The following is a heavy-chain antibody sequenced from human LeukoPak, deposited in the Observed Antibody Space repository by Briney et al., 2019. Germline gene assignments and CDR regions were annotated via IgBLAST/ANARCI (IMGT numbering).Heavy chain of an antibody. D-gene: IGHD6-13*01. V-gene: IGHV3-23*01. CDR3: ATHRYTSSAYYFLQ. Sequence: GGSLRLSCAASGFTFNNFAMSWVRQAPGKGLEWVSAISGSGGSTYYADSVKGRFTISRDNSKNTLYLQMNSLRAEDTAMYYCATHRYTSSAYYFLQWGQGTLVTVSS. J-gene: IGHJ1*01. CDR2: ISGSGGST. CDR1: GFTFNNFA.